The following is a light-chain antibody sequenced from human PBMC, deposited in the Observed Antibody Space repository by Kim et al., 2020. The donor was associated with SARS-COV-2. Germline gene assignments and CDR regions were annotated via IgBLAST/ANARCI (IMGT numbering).Light chain of an antibody. Sequence: QGVTISGTCSASNIGAGYDVHWYQQFPGAAPKLLIYVNTNRPSGVPDRFSGSKSGTSASLAITGLQAEDEADYYCQSYDTSLSDVVFGGGTQLTVL. CDR2: VNT. CDR1: ASNIGAGYD. CDR3: QSYDTSLSDVV. V-gene: IGLV1-40*01. J-gene: IGLJ2*01.